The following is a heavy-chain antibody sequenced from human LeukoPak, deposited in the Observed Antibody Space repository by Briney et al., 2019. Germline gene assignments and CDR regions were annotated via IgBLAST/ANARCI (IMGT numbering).Heavy chain of an antibody. J-gene: IGHJ3*02. CDR1: GFTFSSYG. CDR2: IRYDGSNK. D-gene: IGHD3-10*01. Sequence: GGSLRLSCAASGFTFSSYGMHWVCQAPGKGLEWVAFIRYDGSNKYYADSVKGRFTISRDKSKNTLYLQVNSLRAEDTAVYYCARDANFGYDAFDIWGQGTMVTVSS. V-gene: IGHV3-30*02. CDR3: ARDANFGYDAFDI.